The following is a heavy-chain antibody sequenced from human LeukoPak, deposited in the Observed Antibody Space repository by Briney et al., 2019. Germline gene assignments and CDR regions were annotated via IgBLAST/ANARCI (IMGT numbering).Heavy chain of an antibody. CDR3: ANSERVVAATLDY. J-gene: IGHJ4*02. D-gene: IGHD2-15*01. Sequence: GRSLRLSCAASGFTFSSYAMHWVRQAPGKGLEWVAVISYDGSNKYYADSVKGRLTISRDNSKNTLYLQMNSLRAEDTAVYYCANSERVVAATLDYWGQGTLVTVSS. CDR2: ISYDGSNK. CDR1: GFTFSSYA. V-gene: IGHV3-30*04.